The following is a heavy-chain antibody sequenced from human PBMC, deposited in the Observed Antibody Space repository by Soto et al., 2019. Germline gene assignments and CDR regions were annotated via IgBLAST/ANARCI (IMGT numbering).Heavy chain of an antibody. D-gene: IGHD6-13*01. V-gene: IGHV3-33*01. CDR2: IWYDGSNK. CDR3: ATGGMAAAGTNAFDI. J-gene: IGHJ3*02. Sequence: GGSLRLSCASSGFTFSSYGMHWVRQAPGKGLEWVAVIWYDGSNKYYADSVKGRFTISRDNSKNTLYLQMNSLRAEDTAVYYCATGGMAAAGTNAFDIWGQGTMVTVSS. CDR1: GFTFSSYG.